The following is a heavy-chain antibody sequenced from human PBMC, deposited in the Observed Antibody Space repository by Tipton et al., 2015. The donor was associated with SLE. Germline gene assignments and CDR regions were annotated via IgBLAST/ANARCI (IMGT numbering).Heavy chain of an antibody. V-gene: IGHV1-18*01. CDR3: ARDPNYYYVSGSYRSFDY. CDR2: ISTYNGHT. D-gene: IGHD3-10*01. Sequence: QVQLVQSGAEVKRPGASVKVSCKASGYSFTSYGISWVRQAPGQGLEWMGWISTYNGHTNYAQNLQGRVTMTTDTSTSTAYMELRSLRSDDTAVYFCARDPNYYYVSGSYRSFDYWGQGTLVTVSS. J-gene: IGHJ4*02. CDR1: GYSFTSYG.